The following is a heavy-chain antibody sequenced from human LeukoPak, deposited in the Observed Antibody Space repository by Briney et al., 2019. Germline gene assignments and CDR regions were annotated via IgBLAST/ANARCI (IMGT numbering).Heavy chain of an antibody. Sequence: SGGSLRLSCAASGFTFRTYWMSWVRQAPGKGLEWVTNMDQDGTEKNYVDSVKGRFTISRDNAKNLVYVQMNSLRVEDTAVYYCVRDRGYSTFDFWGQGTMVTVSS. CDR1: GFTFRTYW. J-gene: IGHJ3*01. CDR2: MDQDGTEK. D-gene: IGHD5-18*01. V-gene: IGHV3-7*05. CDR3: VRDRGYSTFDF.